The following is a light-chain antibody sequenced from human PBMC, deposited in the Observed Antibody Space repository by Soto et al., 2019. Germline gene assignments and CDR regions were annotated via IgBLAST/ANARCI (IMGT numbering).Light chain of an antibody. CDR1: QSVGNS. Sequence: DIVLTQSPATLSLSPGERASLSCRASQSVGNSLAWYQQKPGQPPRLLIYDASTRATGIPARFSGSGSVSDFTLTISSLEPEDFAVYYCQQRTSWPLLTFGGGTKVEIK. V-gene: IGKV3-11*01. CDR2: DAS. CDR3: QQRTSWPLLT. J-gene: IGKJ4*01.